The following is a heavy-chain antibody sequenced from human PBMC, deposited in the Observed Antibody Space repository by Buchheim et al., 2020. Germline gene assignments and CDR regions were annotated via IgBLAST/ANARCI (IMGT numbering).Heavy chain of an antibody. CDR2: ISSNGSTI. V-gene: IGHV3-48*03. J-gene: IGHJ4*02. Sequence: EVQLVESGGGLVQPGGSLRLSCAASGFTFSSYEMNWVRQAPGKGLEWVSYISSNGSTIYYADSVKGRFTSSRDNAKNSMYLQMNSLRAEDTAVYYCARDSLEGSYFDYWGQGTL. CDR3: ARDSLEGSYFDY. CDR1: GFTFSSYE.